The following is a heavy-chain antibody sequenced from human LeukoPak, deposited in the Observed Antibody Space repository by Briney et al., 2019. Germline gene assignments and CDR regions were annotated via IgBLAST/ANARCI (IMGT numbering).Heavy chain of an antibody. D-gene: IGHD3-10*01. CDR3: ITDFPMVRGVYYYDYYMDV. CDR1: GFTFSNAW. CDR2: ITSKTDGGTT. V-gene: IGHV3-15*01. J-gene: IGHJ6*03. Sequence: GGSLRLSCAASGFTFSNAWMSWIRQAPGKGLEWVGRITSKTDGGTTDYAAPVKGRFTISRDDSKNTLYLQMNSLKTEDTAVYYCITDFPMVRGVYYYDYYMDVWGKGTTVTVSS.